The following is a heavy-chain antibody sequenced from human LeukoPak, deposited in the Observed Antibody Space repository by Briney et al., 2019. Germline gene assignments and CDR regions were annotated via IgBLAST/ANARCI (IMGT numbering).Heavy chain of an antibody. D-gene: IGHD1-1*01. Sequence: GGSLRLSCAASGFTFSSYAMHWVRQAPGKGLEWVAVISYDGSNKYYADSVKGRFTISRDNSKNTLYLQMNSLRAEDTAVYYCARTTYNWNDPTLDYWGQGTLVTVSS. J-gene: IGHJ4*02. CDR1: GFTFSSYA. V-gene: IGHV3-30-3*01. CDR3: ARTTYNWNDPTLDY. CDR2: ISYDGSNK.